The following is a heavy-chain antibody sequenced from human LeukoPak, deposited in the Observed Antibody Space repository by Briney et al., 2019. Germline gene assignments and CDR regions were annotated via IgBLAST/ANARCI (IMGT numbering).Heavy chain of an antibody. Sequence: GGSLRLSCAASGFTFSSYAMGWVRQAPGKGLEWVSAISGSGGSTYYADSVKGRFTISRDNSKNTLYLQMNSLRAEDTVVYYCAKDRKVAVAGTFDYWGQGTLVTVSS. V-gene: IGHV3-23*01. D-gene: IGHD6-19*01. CDR3: AKDRKVAVAGTFDY. CDR2: ISGSGGST. J-gene: IGHJ4*02. CDR1: GFTFSSYA.